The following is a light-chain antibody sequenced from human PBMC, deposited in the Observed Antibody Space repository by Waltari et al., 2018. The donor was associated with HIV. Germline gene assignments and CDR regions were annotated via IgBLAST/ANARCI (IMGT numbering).Light chain of an antibody. J-gene: IGLJ1*01. V-gene: IGLV1-44*01. CDR2: NTN. CDR1: STAIGSNT. CDR3: AAWDDGLIGYV. Sequence: QSVLTQPPSASGTPRQRATLSCSGSSTAIGSNTVNLYQQPPGTAPKLLIYNTNQRPSGVPDRFSGSQSGTSASLAISGLQSEDEADYYCAAWDDGLIGYVLGTGTKVTVL.